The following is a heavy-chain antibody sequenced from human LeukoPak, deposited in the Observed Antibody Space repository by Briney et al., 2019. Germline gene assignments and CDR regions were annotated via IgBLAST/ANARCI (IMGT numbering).Heavy chain of an antibody. J-gene: IGHJ4*02. CDR1: GGTFSSYA. CDR3: ARAYRSGWYFDY. Sequence: GASVKVSCKASGGTFSSYAISWVRQAPGQGLEWMGVINPSVGSTGYAQKFQGRVTMTRDMSTSTVYMELSSLRSDDTAVYFCARAYRSGWYFDYWGQGTLVTVSS. D-gene: IGHD6-19*01. V-gene: IGHV1-46*01. CDR2: INPSVGST.